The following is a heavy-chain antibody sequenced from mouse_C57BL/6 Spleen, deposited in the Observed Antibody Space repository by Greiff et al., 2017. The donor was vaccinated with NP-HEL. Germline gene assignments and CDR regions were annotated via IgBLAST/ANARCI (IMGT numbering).Heavy chain of an antibody. Sequence: VQLQQSGAELAKPGASVKLSCKASGYTFTSYWMHWVKQRPGQGLEWIGYINPSSGYTKYNQKFKDKATLTEDKSSSTAYMQLSSLTYEESAVYYCARDYYSNLGGFAYWGQETLVTVSA. V-gene: IGHV1-7*01. CDR3: ARDYYSNLGGFAY. D-gene: IGHD2-5*01. CDR2: INPSSGYT. CDR1: GYTFTSYW. J-gene: IGHJ3*01.